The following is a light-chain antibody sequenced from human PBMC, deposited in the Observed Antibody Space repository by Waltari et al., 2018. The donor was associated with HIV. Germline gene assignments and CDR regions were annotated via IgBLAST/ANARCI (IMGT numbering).Light chain of an antibody. J-gene: IGLJ3*02. CDR1: SNDVGSYKF. CDR3: SSYAGGYALV. CDR2: EVD. V-gene: IGLV2-23*02. Sequence: HSALAQPASVSGSPGQSITISCTGTSNDVGSYKFVSWYKQHPGKAPKLMIFEVDQRPSGVSDRFSGSKSGNTASLTISGLQAEDEAEYYCSSYAGGYALVFGGGIKLTVL.